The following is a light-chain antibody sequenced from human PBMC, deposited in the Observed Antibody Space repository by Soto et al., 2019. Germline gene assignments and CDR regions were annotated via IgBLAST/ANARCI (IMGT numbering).Light chain of an antibody. CDR2: WAS. Sequence: DIVMTQSPDSLAVSLGERATINCKSSQSVLYSSNNKNYLAWYQHKPGQPPKLLIYWASTRESGVPDRFSGSGSGTDFTPTINTLQAEDVALYYCQQYYSPTYTFGQGTKLEIK. CDR3: QQYYSPTYT. J-gene: IGKJ2*01. V-gene: IGKV4-1*01. CDR1: QSVLYSSNNKNY.